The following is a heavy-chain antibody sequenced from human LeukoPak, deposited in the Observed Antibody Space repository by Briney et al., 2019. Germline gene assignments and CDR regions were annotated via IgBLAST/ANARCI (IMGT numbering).Heavy chain of an antibody. CDR3: ARSNPNRNALDL. CDR1: GFTLNSYL. V-gene: IGHV3-7*03. J-gene: IGHJ3*01. D-gene: IGHD1-14*01. CDR2: INKDGSEE. Sequence: PEGSLRLSCAASGFTLNSYLMSWVRQAPGRGLEWAANINKDGSEENYLDSVKGRFTVSRDNAKNSLYLQMNSLRGEDTAVYYCARSNPNRNALDLWGQGTMVTISS.